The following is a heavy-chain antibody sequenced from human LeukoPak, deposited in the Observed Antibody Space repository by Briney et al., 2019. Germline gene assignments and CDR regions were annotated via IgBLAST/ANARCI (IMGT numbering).Heavy chain of an antibody. V-gene: IGHV3-30*18. J-gene: IGHJ4*02. CDR2: ISYDGSNK. CDR3: AKSLPSSMFFDY. CDR1: GFTFSSYG. Sequence: GGSLRLSCAASGFTFSSYGMHWVRQAPGKGLEWVAVISYDGSNKYYADSVKGRFTISRDNSKNTLYLQMNSLRAEDTAVYYCAKSLPSSMFFDYWGQGTLVTVSS. D-gene: IGHD2-2*01.